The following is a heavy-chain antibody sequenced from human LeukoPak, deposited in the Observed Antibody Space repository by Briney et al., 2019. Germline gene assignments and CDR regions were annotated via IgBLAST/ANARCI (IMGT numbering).Heavy chain of an antibody. Sequence: ASVKVSCKSSGYTFSIYYMHWVRQAPGQGLEWMGIINPSGRSTSYAQKFQGRVTMTRDTSTSTVYMELTSLRSEDTAVYYCASGGQQLGWFDPWGQGTLVTVSS. D-gene: IGHD6-13*01. V-gene: IGHV1-46*01. CDR2: INPSGRST. CDR1: GYTFSIYY. J-gene: IGHJ5*02. CDR3: ASGGQQLGWFDP.